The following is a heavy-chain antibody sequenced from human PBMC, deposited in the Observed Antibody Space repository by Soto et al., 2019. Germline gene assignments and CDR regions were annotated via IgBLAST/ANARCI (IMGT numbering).Heavy chain of an antibody. CDR1: GYSISSSNW. V-gene: IGHV4-28*01. CDR2: SYYSGTT. D-gene: IGHD1-26*01. Sequence: QVQLQESGPGLVKPSDTLSLTCAVSGYSISSSNWWGWIRQPPGKGLEWIGYSYYSGTTYYNPSLKSRVTRSVDTSHNQFSLKLTSVTAVDTAVYYCARREIQGPIDYWGQGTLVTVSS. CDR3: ARREIQGPIDY. J-gene: IGHJ4*02.